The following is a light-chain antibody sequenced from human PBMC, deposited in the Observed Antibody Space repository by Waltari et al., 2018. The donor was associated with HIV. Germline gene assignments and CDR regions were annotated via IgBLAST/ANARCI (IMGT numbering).Light chain of an antibody. CDR1: SSDVGGYTY. CDR2: EVS. V-gene: IGLV2-14*01. CDR3: SSYTSSSTVV. Sequence: QSALTQPASVSGSPGQSITIPCTGTSSDVGGYTYVSWYQQHPGKAPKLMIYEVSNRPSGVSNRFSGSKSGNTASLTISGLQAEDEADYYCSSYTSSSTVVFGGGTKLTVL. J-gene: IGLJ2*01.